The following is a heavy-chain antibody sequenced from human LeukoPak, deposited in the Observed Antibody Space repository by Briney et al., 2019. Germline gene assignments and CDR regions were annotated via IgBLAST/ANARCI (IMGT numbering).Heavy chain of an antibody. CDR1: GGSISSGGYS. V-gene: IGHV4-30-2*01. CDR2: IYHSGST. J-gene: IGHJ4*02. CDR3: ASLTTVVTAFDY. Sequence: SETLSLTCAVSGGSISSGGYSWSWIRQPPGKGLEWIGYIYHSGSTYYNPSLKSRVTISVDRSKNQFSLKLSSVTAADTAVYYCASLTTVVTAFDYWGQGTLVTVSS. D-gene: IGHD4-23*01.